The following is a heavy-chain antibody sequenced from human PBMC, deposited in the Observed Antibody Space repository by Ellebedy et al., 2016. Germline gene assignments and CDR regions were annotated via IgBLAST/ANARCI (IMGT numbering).Heavy chain of an antibody. CDR2: IDSGGSS. J-gene: IGHJ3*02. CDR1: GFTVTNDY. CDR3: ATRHYGGVDI. V-gene: IGHV3-53*01. Sequence: GGSLRLSXVASGFTVTNDYMTWVRQAPGKGLEWVSVIDSGGSSYYANSVKGRVTISRDSPKNTLYLQMNSLRAEDTAVYYCATRHYGGVDIWGRGTKVTVSS. D-gene: IGHD4-23*01.